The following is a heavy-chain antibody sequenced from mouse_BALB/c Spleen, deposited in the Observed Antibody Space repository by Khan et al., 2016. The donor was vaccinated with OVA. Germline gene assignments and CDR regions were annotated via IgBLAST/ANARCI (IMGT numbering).Heavy chain of an antibody. CDR3: ARSLVDYFAFYY. J-gene: IGHJ4*01. Sequence: EVELVESGGGVVKPGGSLTLSCSASGFTFSSFAMSWVRQTPEKRLEWVATISTGGHYNFYPDSVKGRFTISRDNARNTLYLQMSSLRSEDTAMXYCARSLVDYFAFYYWGQGTSVTLSS. CDR2: ISTGGHYN. V-gene: IGHV5-9-3*01. CDR1: GFTFSSFA. D-gene: IGHD2-2*01.